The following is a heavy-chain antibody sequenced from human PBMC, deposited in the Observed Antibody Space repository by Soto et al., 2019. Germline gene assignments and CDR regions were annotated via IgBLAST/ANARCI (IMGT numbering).Heavy chain of an antibody. D-gene: IGHD1-26*01. CDR3: ATPELRRGGYYGMDV. Sequence: GGSLRLSCAVSGFTFSSYGMHWVRQAPGKGLEWVAVISHDGSNKYYADSVKGRFTISRDNSKNTLYLQWSSLKASDTAMYYCATPELRRGGYYGMDVWGQGTTVTVSS. J-gene: IGHJ6*02. CDR1: GFTFSSYG. CDR2: ISHDGSNK. V-gene: IGHV3-30*03.